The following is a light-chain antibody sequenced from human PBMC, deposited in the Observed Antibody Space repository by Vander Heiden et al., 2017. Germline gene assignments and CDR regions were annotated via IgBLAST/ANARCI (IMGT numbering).Light chain of an antibody. CDR2: EVS. V-gene: IGLV2-14*01. CDR3: SSYTSSSTLV. J-gene: IGLJ1*01. Sequence: QSALPQPASVSGSPEQSITISCTGTSSDVGGYNYVPWYQQHPGKATKLMIYEVSNRPSGVSNRFSGAKSGNTASLTISGLQAEDEADYYCSSYTSSSTLVFGTGTKVTVL. CDR1: SSDVGGYNY.